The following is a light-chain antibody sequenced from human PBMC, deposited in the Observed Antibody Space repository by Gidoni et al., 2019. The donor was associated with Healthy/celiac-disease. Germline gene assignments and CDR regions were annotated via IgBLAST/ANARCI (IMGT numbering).Light chain of an antibody. CDR2: CAS. V-gene: IGKV3-15*01. CDR1: QCVSSN. CDR3: QQYNNWPLYT. J-gene: IGKJ2*01. Sequence: EIVMTQSPATLSVSPGERATLSCRASQCVSSNLAWYQQQPGQAPRHLIYCASTSATGIPARFSGSGSGTEFTLTISSLQSEDFAVYYCQQYNNWPLYTFGQGTKLEIK.